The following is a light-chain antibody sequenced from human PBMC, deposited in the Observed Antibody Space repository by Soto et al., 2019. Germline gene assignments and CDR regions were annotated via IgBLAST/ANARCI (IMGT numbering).Light chain of an antibody. J-gene: IGLJ1*01. CDR1: SSDVGGYNY. CDR2: EVT. Sequence: QSVLTQPAPVSGSPGQSMTISCTGSSSDVGGYNYVSWYQHHPGKAPKLMIYEVTNRPSGVSDRFSGSKSGNTASLTISGLQTEDEADYYCGSITSSTTSVFGTGTKVTVL. CDR3: GSITSSTTSV. V-gene: IGLV2-14*01.